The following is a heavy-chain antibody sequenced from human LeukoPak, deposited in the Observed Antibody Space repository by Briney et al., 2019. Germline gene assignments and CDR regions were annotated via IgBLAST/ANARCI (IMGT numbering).Heavy chain of an antibody. J-gene: IGHJ3*02. D-gene: IGHD5-12*01. CDR1: GFTFSSYG. V-gene: IGHV3-30*18. Sequence: GGSLRLSCAASGFTFSSYGMHWVRQAPGKGLEWVAVISYDGSNKYYADSVKGRFTISRDNSKNTLYLQMNSLRAEDTAVYYCAKDYSGYDEGDAFDIWGQGTMVTVSS. CDR2: ISYDGSNK. CDR3: AKDYSGYDEGDAFDI.